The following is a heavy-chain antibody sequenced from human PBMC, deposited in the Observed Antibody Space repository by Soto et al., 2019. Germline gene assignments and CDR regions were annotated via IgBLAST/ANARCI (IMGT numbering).Heavy chain of an antibody. CDR2: ISVSGDIT. V-gene: IGHV3-23*01. CDR1: GFSFSSYA. CDR3: AKLLCGSSSCAIDH. Sequence: GGSLRLSCAASGFSFSSYAMSWVRQAPGKGLDWVSVISVSGDITHYADSVKGRCTITRDNSKNTLYVQMNSLRAEDTAVYYCAKLLCGSSSCAIDHWGQGTLVTVSS. J-gene: IGHJ4*02. D-gene: IGHD2-2*01.